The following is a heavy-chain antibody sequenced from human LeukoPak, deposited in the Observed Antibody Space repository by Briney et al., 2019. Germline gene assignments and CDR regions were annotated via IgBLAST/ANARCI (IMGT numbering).Heavy chain of an antibody. CDR2: ISGSGGST. CDR3: AKGGGGVLAS. V-gene: IGHV3-23*01. J-gene: IGHJ4*02. D-gene: IGHD3-16*01. CDR1: GFIFSNYW. Sequence: GGSLRLSCAASGFIFSNYWMHWARQAPGKGLEWVSSISGSGGSTYYADSVKGRFTISRDNSKNTLFLQMNSLKADDTAVYYCAKGGGGVLASWGQGTLVTVSS.